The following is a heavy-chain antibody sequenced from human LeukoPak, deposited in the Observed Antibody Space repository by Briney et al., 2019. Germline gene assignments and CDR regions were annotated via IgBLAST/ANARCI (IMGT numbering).Heavy chain of an antibody. CDR1: GYTFPSYY. CDR2: MNPNSGNT. CDR3: AGGASGAFDI. J-gene: IGHJ3*02. V-gene: IGHV1-8*02. Sequence: ASVKVSCTASGYTFPSYYIHWVRQAPGQGLEWMGWMNPNSGNTGYAQKFQGRVTMTRNTSISTAYMELSSLRSEDTAVYYCAGGASGAFDIWGQGTMVTVSS.